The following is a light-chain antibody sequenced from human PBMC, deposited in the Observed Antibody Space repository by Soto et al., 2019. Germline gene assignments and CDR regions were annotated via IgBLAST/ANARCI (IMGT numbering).Light chain of an antibody. Sequence: DIQMTQSPSTLSASVGDRVTITCRASQSISDWLAWYQQTPGKAPKLLIYKASTLQSGVPSRFSGSGSGTVFTLTISSLQPDDFATYYCQHFNSYPYTFGQGTKLGI. J-gene: IGKJ2*01. CDR3: QHFNSYPYT. CDR1: QSISDW. V-gene: IGKV1-5*03. CDR2: KAS.